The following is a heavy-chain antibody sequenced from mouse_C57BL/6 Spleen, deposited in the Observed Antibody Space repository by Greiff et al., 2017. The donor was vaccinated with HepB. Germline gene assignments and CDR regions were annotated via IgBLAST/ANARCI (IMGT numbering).Heavy chain of an antibody. V-gene: IGHV1-59*01. Sequence: QVQLQQPGAELVRPGTSVKLSCKASGYTFTSYWMHWVKQRPGQGLEWIGVIDPSDSYTNYNQKFKGKATLTVDTSSSTAYMQLSSLTSEDSAVYYCARRLYGSSIYAMDYWGQGTSVTVSS. CDR2: IDPSDSYT. CDR1: GYTFTSYW. D-gene: IGHD1-1*01. CDR3: ARRLYGSSIYAMDY. J-gene: IGHJ4*01.